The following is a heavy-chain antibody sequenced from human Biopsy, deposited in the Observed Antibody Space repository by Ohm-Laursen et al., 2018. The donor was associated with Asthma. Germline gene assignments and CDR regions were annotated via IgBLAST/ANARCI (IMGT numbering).Heavy chain of an antibody. Sequence: SLRLSCTTAGFSGLTFRDFGMHWVRQAPGKGLEWVALVSSDGHNKYYEDSVKGRFTISRDNSRNRLYLQINRLTVEDSAVYFCARQSGQDYGDSGGFDIWGQGIKVAVSS. CDR3: ARQSGQDYGDSGGFDI. CDR2: VSSDGHNK. CDR1: AGFSGLTFRDFG. J-gene: IGHJ3*02. V-gene: IGHV3-30*03. D-gene: IGHD4-17*01.